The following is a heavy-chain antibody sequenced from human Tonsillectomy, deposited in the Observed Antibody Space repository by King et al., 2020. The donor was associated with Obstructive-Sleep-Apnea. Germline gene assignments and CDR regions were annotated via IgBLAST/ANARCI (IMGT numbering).Heavy chain of an antibody. CDR2: ISWNSGSI. J-gene: IGHJ4*02. CDR3: ARGSNSCYLGY. Sequence: VQLVESGGDLVQPGRSLRLSCAASGFTFDDYAMHWVRQAPGKGLECVSGISWNSGSIGYADSVKGRFTISRDNAKNSLYLQMNSLRAEDTALYYCARGSNSCYLGYWGQGTLVTVSS. D-gene: IGHD6-13*01. V-gene: IGHV3-9*01. CDR1: GFTFDDYA.